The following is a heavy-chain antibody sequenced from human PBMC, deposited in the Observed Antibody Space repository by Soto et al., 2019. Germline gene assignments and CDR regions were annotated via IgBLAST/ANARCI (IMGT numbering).Heavy chain of an antibody. CDR2: TYYRSKWYN. Sequence: PSQTLSLTCVISGDSVSSNSAAWNWIRQSPSRGLEWLGRTYYRSKWYNDYAVSVKSRVTINPDTSKNQFSLQLNSVTPEDTAVYYCARWESGPGDYSSSWYWFDPWGQGTLVSVSS. J-gene: IGHJ5*02. D-gene: IGHD6-13*01. V-gene: IGHV6-1*01. CDR3: ARWESGPGDYSSSWYWFDP. CDR1: GDSVSSNSAA.